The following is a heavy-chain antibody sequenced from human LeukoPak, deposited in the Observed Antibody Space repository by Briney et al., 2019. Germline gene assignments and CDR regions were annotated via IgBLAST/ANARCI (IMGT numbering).Heavy chain of an antibody. CDR3: ARGTLKAAATDFDY. CDR2: ISSSSSTI. J-gene: IGHJ4*02. CDR1: GFTFSSYS. D-gene: IGHD6-13*01. Sequence: GGSLRLSCTASGFTFSSYSMNWVRQAPGKGLEWGSYISSSSSTIYYADSVKGRFTISRDNAKNSLYLQMNSLRAEDTALYYCARGTLKAAATDFDYWGQGTLVTVSS. V-gene: IGHV3-48*04.